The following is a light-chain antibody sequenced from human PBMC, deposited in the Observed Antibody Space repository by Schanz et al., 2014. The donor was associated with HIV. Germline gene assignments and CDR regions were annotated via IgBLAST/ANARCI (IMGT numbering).Light chain of an antibody. CDR3: QVWDSFLNVV. CDR2: YDS. J-gene: IGLJ2*01. V-gene: IGLV3-21*04. Sequence: SYELTQPPSVSVAPGETARITCGANNLGIKSVHWYQQKPGQAPVVVISYDSDRPSGIPERFSGSNSGHTATLTISGVEVGDEADYYCQVWDSFLNVVFGGGTKLTVL. CDR1: NLGIKS.